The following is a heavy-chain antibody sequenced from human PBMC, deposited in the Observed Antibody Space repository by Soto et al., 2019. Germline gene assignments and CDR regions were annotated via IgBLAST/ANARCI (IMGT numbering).Heavy chain of an antibody. CDR1: GFTFSSYG. CDR3: AKDSSEWELTWPGENWFDP. V-gene: IGHV3-30*18. CDR2: ISYDGSNK. D-gene: IGHD1-26*01. Sequence: GGSLRLSCAASGFTFSSYGMHWVRQAPGKGLEWVAVISYDGSNKYYADSVKGRFTISRDNSKNMLYLQMNSLRAEDTAVYYCAKDSSEWELTWPGENWFDPWGQGTLVTVSS. J-gene: IGHJ5*02.